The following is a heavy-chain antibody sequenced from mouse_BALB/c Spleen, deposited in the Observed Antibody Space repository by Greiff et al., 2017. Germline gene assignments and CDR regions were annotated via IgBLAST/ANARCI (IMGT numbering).Heavy chain of an antibody. Sequence: VHVKQSGPELVKPGASVKISCKASGYTFTDYNMHWVKQSHGKSLEWIGYIYPYNGGTGYNQKFKSKATLTVDNSSSTAYMELRSLTSEDSAVYYCAREGLRRDYYAMDYWGQGTSVTVSS. CDR1: GYTFTDYN. J-gene: IGHJ4*01. D-gene: IGHD2-4*01. CDR2: IYPYNGGT. V-gene: IGHV1S29*02. CDR3: AREGLRRDYYAMDY.